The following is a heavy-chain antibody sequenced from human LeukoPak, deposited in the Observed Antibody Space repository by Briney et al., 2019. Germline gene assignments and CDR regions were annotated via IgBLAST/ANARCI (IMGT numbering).Heavy chain of an antibody. D-gene: IGHD6-19*01. CDR3: ARGGWYPESFQH. J-gene: IGHJ1*01. CDR1: GGSISSYY. Sequence: SETQSLTCTVSGGSISSYYWNWIRQPPGKGLEWIGYIYYSGSTNYNPSLKSRVTISVDTSKNQFSLKLSSVTAADTAVYYCARGGWYPESFQHWGQGALVTVSS. CDR2: IYYSGST. V-gene: IGHV4-59*01.